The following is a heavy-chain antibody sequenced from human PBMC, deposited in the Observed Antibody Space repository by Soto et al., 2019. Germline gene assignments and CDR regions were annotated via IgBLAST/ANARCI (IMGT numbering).Heavy chain of an antibody. CDR3: AKIKRPVAGTDAFDS. D-gene: IGHD6-19*01. V-gene: IGHV3-30*18. Sequence: QGPLVESGGGVVQPGRSLRLSCVDSGSIFSTYAMHWVRQAPGKGLEWVAGVSYDGGNKYYAESVEGRFTLSRDKSKSTPTLQMNSLSPEATAVYFCAKIKRPVAGTDAFDSWGQGTMVIVSA. J-gene: IGHJ3*01. CDR1: GSIFSTYA. CDR2: VSYDGGNK.